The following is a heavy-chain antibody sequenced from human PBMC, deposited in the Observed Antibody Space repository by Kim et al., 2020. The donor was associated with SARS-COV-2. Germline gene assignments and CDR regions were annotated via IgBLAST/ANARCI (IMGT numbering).Heavy chain of an antibody. J-gene: IGHJ1*01. Sequence: SETLSLTCTVSGHPITSGYFWGWIRQSPGKGLEWLGSIYQSGTTYYTPSLKSRVTISIDTSKSQFSLRLNTVTAADTAVYYCTSKYYYDSSGYYYADWWGQGTLVTVSS. V-gene: IGHV4-38-2*02. CDR3: TSKYYYDSSGYYYADW. CDR1: GHPITSGYF. CDR2: IYQSGTT. D-gene: IGHD3-22*01.